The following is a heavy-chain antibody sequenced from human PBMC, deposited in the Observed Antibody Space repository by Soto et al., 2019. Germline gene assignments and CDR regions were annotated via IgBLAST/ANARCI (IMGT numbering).Heavy chain of an antibody. CDR2: MNPNSGNT. J-gene: IGHJ3*02. D-gene: IGHD2-15*01. V-gene: IGHV1-8*01. CDR3: ARDLEYCSGGSCYSGAFDI. CDR1: GYTFTSYD. Sequence: ASVKVSCKASGYTFTSYDINWVRQATGQGLEWMGWMNPNSGNTGYAQKFKGRVTMTRNTSISTAYMELSSLRSEDTAVYYCARDLEYCSGGSCYSGAFDIWGQGTMGTVSS.